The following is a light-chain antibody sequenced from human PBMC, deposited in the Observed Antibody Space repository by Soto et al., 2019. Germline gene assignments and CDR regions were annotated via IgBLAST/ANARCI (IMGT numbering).Light chain of an antibody. CDR2: AAS. CDR1: QSIASW. J-gene: IGKJ4*01. CDR3: QQASSFPLT. V-gene: IGKV1-12*01. Sequence: DIQMTQSPSSVSASVGDGVTITCRASQSIASWLTWYQQKPGKAPKVLIYAASRLQSGVPSRFSGSESGTTFTLTITNLQPEDFATYHCQQASSFPLTFGGGTKVDIK.